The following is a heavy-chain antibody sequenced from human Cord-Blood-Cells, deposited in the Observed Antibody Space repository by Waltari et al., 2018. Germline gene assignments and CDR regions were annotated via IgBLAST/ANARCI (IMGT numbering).Heavy chain of an antibody. J-gene: IGHJ4*02. V-gene: IGHV3-33*01. CDR3: ARDLERGDIVVVPAAFDY. CDR1: GFPFSSYG. Sequence: QVQLVESGGGVVQPGRSLRLSCAASGFPFSSYGMHWVSQAPGKGLERVAVIWYDGSNKYYADSVKGRFTISRDNSKNTLYLQMNSLRAEDTAVYYCARDLERGDIVVVPAAFDYWGQGTLVTVSS. D-gene: IGHD2-2*01. CDR2: IWYDGSNK.